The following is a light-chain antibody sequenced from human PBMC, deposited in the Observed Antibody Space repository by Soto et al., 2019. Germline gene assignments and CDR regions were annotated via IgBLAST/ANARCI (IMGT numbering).Light chain of an antibody. J-gene: IGKJ5*01. CDR2: AAS. CDR3: QQSYTSIT. Sequence: DIKMNQSPSSLSASVGDRVTITCRASQGISNYLAWYQQRPGKVPKLLIYAASTLQSGVPSRFRGSRSGTEFTLTVSSLQPEDFATYYCQQSYTSITFGQGTRLEIK. CDR1: QGISNY. V-gene: IGKV1-27*01.